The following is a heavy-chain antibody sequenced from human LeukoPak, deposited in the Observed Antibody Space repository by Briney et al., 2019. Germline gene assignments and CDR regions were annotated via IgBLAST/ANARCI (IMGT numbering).Heavy chain of an antibody. V-gene: IGHV4-59*01. CDR3: ARASNYDSSGYYPLADY. CDR2: IYYSGST. J-gene: IGHJ4*02. Sequence: PSETLSLTCTVSGGSISSYYWSWIRQPPGKGLERIGYIYYSGSTNYNPSLKSRVTISVDTSKNQFSLKLSSVTAADTAVYYCARASNYDSSGYYPLADYWGQGTLVTVSS. CDR1: GGSISSYY. D-gene: IGHD3-22*01.